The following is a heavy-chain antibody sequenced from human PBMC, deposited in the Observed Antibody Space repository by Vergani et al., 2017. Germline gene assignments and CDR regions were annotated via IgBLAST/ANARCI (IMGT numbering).Heavy chain of an antibody. CDR2: LHHNGAT. V-gene: IGHV4-34*01. CDR1: GGSFSGYY. CDR3: VRTVALWFGETKDGGWFDP. J-gene: IGHJ5*02. D-gene: IGHD3-10*01. Sequence: QVQLQQWGAGLLKPSETLSLTCAVYGGSFSGYYWSWIRQPPGKGLEWIGSLHHNGATSHNPSLRSRVTMSVDTSKNQFSLSLNSVTAADTAVYYCVRTVALWFGETKDGGWFDPWGQGTLVTVTS.